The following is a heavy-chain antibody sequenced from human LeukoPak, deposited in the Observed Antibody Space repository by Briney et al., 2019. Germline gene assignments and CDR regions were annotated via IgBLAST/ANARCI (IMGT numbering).Heavy chain of an antibody. CDR1: GYTFTSYD. CDR3: ARADTMIASWFYYYYGMDV. V-gene: IGHV1-8*01. D-gene: IGHD3-22*01. J-gene: IGHJ6*02. Sequence: ASVKVSCKASGYTFTSYDINWVRQATGQGLEWMGWMNPNSGNTGYAQKFQGRVTMTGNTSISTAYMELSSLRSEDTAVYYCARADTMIASWFYYYYGMDVWGQGTTVTVSS. CDR2: MNPNSGNT.